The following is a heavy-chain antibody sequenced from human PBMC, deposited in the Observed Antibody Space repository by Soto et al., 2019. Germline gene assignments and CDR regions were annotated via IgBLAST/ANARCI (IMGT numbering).Heavy chain of an antibody. J-gene: IGHJ5*02. D-gene: IGHD3-16*01. CDR2: IYYTVTT. V-gene: IGHV4-31*03. CDR3: ARDTGFYGGSYWFDP. CDR1: GGSISGAAYY. Sequence: QVQLQESGPGLLKPSQTLSLTCTVSGGSISGAAYYWSWIRHLPGKGLEWIGYIYYTVTTYYRPQLEGRVTVDLDTTKNHFSLKLTTATAAATAVYYCARDTGFYGGSYWFDPWGQGTLVTVSS.